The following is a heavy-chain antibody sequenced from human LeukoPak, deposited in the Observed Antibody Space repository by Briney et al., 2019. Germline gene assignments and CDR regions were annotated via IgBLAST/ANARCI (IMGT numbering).Heavy chain of an antibody. CDR2: IYTGGST. D-gene: IGHD3-22*01. CDR3: ARLNVGFDSSGYYPTTFDY. Sequence: GGSLRLSCAASGFTVSSNYMSWVRQAPGKGLEWVSVIYTGGSTYYSDSVKGRFTISRDSSKNTLYLQMNSLRAEDTAVYYCARLNVGFDSSGYYPTTFDYWGQGTLVTVSS. V-gene: IGHV3-53*01. CDR1: GFTVSSNY. J-gene: IGHJ4*02.